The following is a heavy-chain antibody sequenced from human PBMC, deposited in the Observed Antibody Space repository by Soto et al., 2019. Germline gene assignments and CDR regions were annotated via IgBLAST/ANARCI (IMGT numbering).Heavy chain of an antibody. CDR2: ISSRGSNI. J-gene: IGHJ6*02. V-gene: IGHV3-21*01. CDR1: EFLFSSFS. CDR3: ARVHWDRVGYYYYGMDV. D-gene: IGHD1-26*01. Sequence: EVQLVESGGGLVKPGESLRLACAASEFLFSSFSMSWVHQAPGKGLEWVSSISSRGSNIYYAESLKGRFTISRDNAQNXQYLQMNSLRAEDTAVYYCARVHWDRVGYYYYGMDVWGQGTTVTVSS.